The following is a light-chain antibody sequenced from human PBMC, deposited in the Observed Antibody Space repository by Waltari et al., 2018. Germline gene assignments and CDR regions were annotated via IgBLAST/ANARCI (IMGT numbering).Light chain of an antibody. Sequence: EIVLTQSPVTLSLSPGERATLSCRASQSVGSYLAWYQQRLCQPPRLLIFDASKRATGIPARFSGSGSETDCTLTISGLEPEDCAVYYCQQRSHWWTFGQGTKVEIK. CDR1: QSVGSY. CDR3: QQRSHWWT. V-gene: IGKV3-11*01. CDR2: DAS. J-gene: IGKJ1*01.